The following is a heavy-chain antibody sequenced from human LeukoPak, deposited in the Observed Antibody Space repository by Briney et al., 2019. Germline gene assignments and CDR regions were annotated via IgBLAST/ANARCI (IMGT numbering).Heavy chain of an antibody. CDR2: ISWNSGSI. CDR1: GFTFDDYA. D-gene: IGHD3-10*01. V-gene: IGHV3-9*01. Sequence: PGRSLRLSCAASGFTFDDYAMHRVRQAPGKGLEWLSGISWNSGSIGYADSVKGRFTISRDNAKNSLYLQMNSLRAEDTALYYCAKDSDPFYGSGSYYGMDVWGQGTTVTVSS. J-gene: IGHJ6*02. CDR3: AKDSDPFYGSGSYYGMDV.